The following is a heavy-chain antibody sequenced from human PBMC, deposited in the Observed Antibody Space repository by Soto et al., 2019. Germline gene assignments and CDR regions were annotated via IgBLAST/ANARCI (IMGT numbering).Heavy chain of an antibody. V-gene: IGHV4-39*01. CDR1: GGSISSSSYY. CDR3: ARWGRYSSGWFDP. CDR2: IYYSGST. J-gene: IGHJ5*02. Sequence: PSETLSLTCTVSGGSISSSSYYWGWIRQPPGKGLEWIGSIYYSGSTYYNPSLKSRVTISVDTSKNQFSLKLSSVTAADTAVYYCARWGRYSSGWFDPWGQGTLVTVS. D-gene: IGHD6-25*01.